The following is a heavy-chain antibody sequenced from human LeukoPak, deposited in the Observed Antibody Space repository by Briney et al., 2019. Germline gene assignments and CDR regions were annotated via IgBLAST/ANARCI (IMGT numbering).Heavy chain of an antibody. V-gene: IGHV1-2*02. J-gene: IGHJ5*02. D-gene: IGHD2-2*03. CDR3: ARDRGYCSSTSCFWFDP. Sequence: ASVKVSCKASGYTFTGYYMHWVRQAPGQGLEWMGWINPNSGGTNYAQNFQGRVTMTRDTSISTAYMELSRLRSDDTAVYYCARDRGYCSSTSCFWFDPWGQGTLVTVSS. CDR2: INPNSGGT. CDR1: GYTFTGYY.